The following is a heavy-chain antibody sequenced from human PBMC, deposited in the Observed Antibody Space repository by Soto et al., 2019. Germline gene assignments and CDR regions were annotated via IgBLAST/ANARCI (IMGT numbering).Heavy chain of an antibody. Sequence: GASVKVSCKVSGYTLTELSMHWVRQAPGKGLEWMGGFDPEDGETIYAQKFQGRVTMTEDTSTDTAYMELSSLRSEDTAVYYCATAKSVAGPVYYFDYWGQGTLVTVSS. J-gene: IGHJ4*02. D-gene: IGHD6-19*01. CDR3: ATAKSVAGPVYYFDY. CDR1: GYTLTELS. CDR2: FDPEDGET. V-gene: IGHV1-24*01.